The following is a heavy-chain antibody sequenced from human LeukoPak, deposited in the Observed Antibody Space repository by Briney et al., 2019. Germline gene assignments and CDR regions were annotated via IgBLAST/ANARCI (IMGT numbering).Heavy chain of an antibody. V-gene: IGHV3-23*01. D-gene: IGHD4-23*01. Sequence: PGASLRLSCAASGSTFSSYAMSWVRQAPGKGLEWVSAISGSGGSTYYADSVKGRFTISRDNSKNTLYLQMNSLRAEDTAVYYCAKDPPINYGGWYYGMDVWGQGTTVTVSS. CDR3: AKDPPINYGGWYYGMDV. CDR1: GSTFSSYA. J-gene: IGHJ6*02. CDR2: ISGSGGST.